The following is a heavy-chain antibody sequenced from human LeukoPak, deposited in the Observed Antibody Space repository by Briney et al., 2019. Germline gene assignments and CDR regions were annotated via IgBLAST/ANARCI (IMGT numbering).Heavy chain of an antibody. J-gene: IGHJ4*02. Sequence: SETLSLTCTVSGGSINSFYWSWFRLALGRGLEWIGYIYYSGSTNYNPSLTGRVTISVDTSKNQFSLTLNSVTAADTAVYYCAREGRNWYGYWLYWGQGILVTVSS. D-gene: IGHD1-1*01. CDR2: IYYSGST. CDR3: AREGRNWYGYWLY. V-gene: IGHV4-59*01. CDR1: GGSINSFY.